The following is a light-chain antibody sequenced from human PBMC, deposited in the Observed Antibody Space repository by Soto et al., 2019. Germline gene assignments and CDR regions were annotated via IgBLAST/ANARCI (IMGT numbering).Light chain of an antibody. Sequence: DIQMTQSPSTLSASVGDRVTITCRASQGISTYLAWYQQKPGKAPKLLIYAASTLQSGVPLSFSGSGSGTSFTLTISSMQHEDFATYYCQQLLSYPITFGQWPRRDIK. J-gene: IGKJ5*01. CDR2: AAS. CDR1: QGISTY. CDR3: QQLLSYPIT. V-gene: IGKV1-9*01.